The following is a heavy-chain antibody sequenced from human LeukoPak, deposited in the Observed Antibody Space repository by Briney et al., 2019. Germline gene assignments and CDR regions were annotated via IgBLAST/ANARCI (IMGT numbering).Heavy chain of an antibody. V-gene: IGHV4-34*01. CDR2: INHSGST. J-gene: IGHJ4*02. CDR3: ARGPSVGYRSSWDFDY. Sequence: SETLSLTCAVYGESFSDYYWSWIRQPPGKGLEWIGEINHSGSTNYNPSLKSRVTISVDTSKNQFSLKVSSVTAADTAVYYCARGPSVGYRSSWDFDYWGQGTLVTVSS. D-gene: IGHD6-13*01. CDR1: GESFSDYY.